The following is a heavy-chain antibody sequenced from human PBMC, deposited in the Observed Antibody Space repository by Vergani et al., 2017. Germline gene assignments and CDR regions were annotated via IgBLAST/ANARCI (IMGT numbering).Heavy chain of an antibody. D-gene: IGHD1-26*01. CDR1: GFTFSSYA. CDR3: ARDKGGTPW. J-gene: IGHJ1*01. V-gene: IGHV3-23*03. Sequence: EVQLLESGGGLVQPGGSLRLSCAASGFTFSSYAMSWVRQAPGKGLEWVSIIYSDGSKYYADPVKGRFTISRDNSKSTLYLQMNSLRAEDTAVYYCARDKGGTPWWGQGTLVTVSS. CDR2: IIYSDGSK.